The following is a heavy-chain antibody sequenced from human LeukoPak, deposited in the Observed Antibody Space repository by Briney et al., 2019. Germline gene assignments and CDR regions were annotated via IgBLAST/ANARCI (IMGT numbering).Heavy chain of an antibody. CDR2: ITSSGGTK. CDR3: ARAYSAYDPFDY. J-gene: IGHJ4*02. CDR1: GFTFSTYW. D-gene: IGHD5-12*01. V-gene: IGHV3-48*04. Sequence: GGSLRLSCAASGFTFSTYWMTWVRQSPGKGLEWVSYITSSGGTKYYADSVKRRFTISRDNAKNSLYLQMNRLRAEDTAVYYCARAYSAYDPFDYWGQGTLVTVSS.